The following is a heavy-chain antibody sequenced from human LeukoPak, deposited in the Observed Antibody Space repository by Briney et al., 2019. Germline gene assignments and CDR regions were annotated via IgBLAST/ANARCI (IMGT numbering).Heavy chain of an antibody. J-gene: IGHJ3*02. V-gene: IGHV3-48*03. D-gene: IGHD5-12*01. CDR3: ARDFAVVATITDAFDI. CDR1: GFTFSSYE. CDR2: ISSSGSTI. Sequence: GGSLRLSCAASGFTFSSYEMNWVRQAPGKGLEWVSYISSSGSTIYYADSVKGRFTISRDNAKNSLYLQMNSLRAEDTAVYYCARDFAVVATITDAFDIWGQGTMVTVSS.